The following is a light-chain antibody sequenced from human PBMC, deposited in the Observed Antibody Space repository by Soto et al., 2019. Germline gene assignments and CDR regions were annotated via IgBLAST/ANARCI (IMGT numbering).Light chain of an antibody. CDR3: QQYYDWPIT. CDR2: AAS. CDR1: QGISNY. J-gene: IGKJ5*01. Sequence: DIQMTQSPSSLSASVVDRVTITGRASQGISNYLAWYQQKPGKVPKLLIYAASTLQSGVPSRFSGSGSGTEFTLTISSLQSEDFAVYYCQQYYDWPITFGQGTRLEIK. V-gene: IGKV1-27*01.